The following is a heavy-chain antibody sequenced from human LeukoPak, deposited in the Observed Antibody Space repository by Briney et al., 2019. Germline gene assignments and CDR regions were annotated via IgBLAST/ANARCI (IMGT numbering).Heavy chain of an antibody. D-gene: IGHD3-22*01. J-gene: IGHJ4*02. CDR3: AKRDSSGSYYFDY. V-gene: IGHV3-23*01. CDR1: GFTFSSYD. CDR2: ISGSGGST. Sequence: GGSLRLFCAASGFTFSSYDMSWVRQAPGKGLEWVSAISGSGGSTYYADSVKGRFTISRDNSKNTLYLQMNSLRAEDTAVFYCAKRDSSGSYYFDYWGQGTLVTVSS.